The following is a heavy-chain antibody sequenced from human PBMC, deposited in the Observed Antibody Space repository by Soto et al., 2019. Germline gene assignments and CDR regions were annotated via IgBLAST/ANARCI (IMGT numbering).Heavy chain of an antibody. J-gene: IGHJ4*02. CDR2: INAGNGDT. V-gene: IGHV1-3*05. CDR1: GYSFPSYA. CDR3: ARSGDPGITVTGPFDY. Sequence: QVQLVQSGAEEKKPGASVKVSCKASGYSFPSYAINWVRQAPGQGLEWMGWINAGNGDTQYSQKFHDRVTITMDTSARTAYMELSSLRSEDTAMFYCARSGDPGITVTGPFDYWGQGTLVTVSS. D-gene: IGHD6-19*01.